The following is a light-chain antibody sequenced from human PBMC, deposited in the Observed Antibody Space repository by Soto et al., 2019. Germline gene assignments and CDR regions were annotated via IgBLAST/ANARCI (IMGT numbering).Light chain of an antibody. J-gene: IGLJ3*02. CDR3: SSYTSSSIL. CDR2: EVS. CDR1: SSDVGGYNY. Sequence: QPVLTQPASVSGSPGQSITISCTGTSSDVGGYNYVSWYQQHPDKAPKLMIYEVSNRPSGVSNRFSGSKSGNTASLTISGLQAEDEADYYCSSYTSSSILFGGGTKVTVL. V-gene: IGLV2-14*01.